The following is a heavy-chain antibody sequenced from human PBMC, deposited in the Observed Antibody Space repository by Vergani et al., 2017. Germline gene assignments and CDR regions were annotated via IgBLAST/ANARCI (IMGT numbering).Heavy chain of an antibody. CDR2: IFYSGSM. D-gene: IGHD6-13*01. J-gene: IGHJ6*02. CDR1: GGSISTSSYH. Sequence: QLQLQESGPGLVKPSETLSLTCTVSGGSISTSSYHWGWIRQPPGKGLGWIGTIFYSGSMYYNPSLKSRVTISLDTSKNQFSLTLSSVTAADTAVYYCAKRMYSSSWLGDYYYSGMDVWGQGTTVTVSS. CDR3: AKRMYSSSWLGDYYYSGMDV. V-gene: IGHV4-39*07.